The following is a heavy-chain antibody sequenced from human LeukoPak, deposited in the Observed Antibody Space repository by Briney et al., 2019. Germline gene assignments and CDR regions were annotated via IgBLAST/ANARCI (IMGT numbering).Heavy chain of an antibody. Sequence: GGSLRLSCAASGFTFTSYWMHWVRQIPGKGLVWVSRIKYDGSSTTYADSVKGRFNISRDNAKNTLYLQMNSLRAEDTAVYYCARDCDTSGNYYGWFDPWGQGALVTVSS. CDR2: IKYDGSST. V-gene: IGHV3-74*01. J-gene: IGHJ5*02. CDR1: GFTFTSYW. CDR3: ARDCDTSGNYYGWFDP. D-gene: IGHD3-22*01.